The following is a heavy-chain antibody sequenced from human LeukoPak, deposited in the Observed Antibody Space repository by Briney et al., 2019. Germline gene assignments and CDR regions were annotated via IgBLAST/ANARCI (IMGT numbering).Heavy chain of an antibody. J-gene: IGHJ4*02. CDR2: IYTTGST. V-gene: IGHV4-4*07. Sequence: SETLSLTCTVSGGSISTSYWSWIRQPAGKGLEWIGRIYTTGSTSYNPSLKSRVTISVDKSKNQFYLRLSSVTAADTAVYYCARDGTAMVRGVIILQYYFDYWGQGTLVTVSS. D-gene: IGHD3-10*01. CDR1: GGSISTSY. CDR3: ARDGTAMVRGVIILQYYFDY.